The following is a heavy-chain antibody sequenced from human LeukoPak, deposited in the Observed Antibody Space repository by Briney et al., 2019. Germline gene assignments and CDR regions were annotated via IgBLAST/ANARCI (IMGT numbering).Heavy chain of an antibody. J-gene: IGHJ4*02. Sequence: GGSLRLSCAPSGFTFSSYGMNWVRQARGKGVEWVSSIGITSSYIGYTDSVKCGITISRDNAKNSLFLEMNSLRADDTGVYYGARVTFSWYWEVGGQGTLVTVSS. D-gene: IGHD6-13*01. CDR2: IGITSSYI. CDR1: GFTFSSYG. V-gene: IGHV3-21*04. CDR3: ARVTFSWYWEV.